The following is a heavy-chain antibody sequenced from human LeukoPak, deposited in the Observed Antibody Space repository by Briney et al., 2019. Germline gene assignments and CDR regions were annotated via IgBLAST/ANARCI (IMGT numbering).Heavy chain of an antibody. CDR1: GFTFSSYA. CDR3: ARSPVLRFLEWLSVHFDY. Sequence: GGSLRLSCAASGFTFSSYAMHWVRQAPGKGLEWVAVISYDGSNKYYADSVKGRFTISRDNSKNTLYLQMNSLRAEDTAVYYCARSPVLRFLEWLSVHFDYWGQGTLATVSS. CDR2: ISYDGSNK. V-gene: IGHV3-30-3*01. J-gene: IGHJ4*02. D-gene: IGHD3-3*01.